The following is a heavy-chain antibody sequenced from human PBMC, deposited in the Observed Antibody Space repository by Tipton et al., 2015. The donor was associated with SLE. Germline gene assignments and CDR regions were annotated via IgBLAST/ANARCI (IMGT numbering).Heavy chain of an antibody. CDR1: GGSFSGYY. Sequence: LRLSCAVYGGSFSGYYWSWIRQPPGKGLEWIGEMDHSGITNYNPSLKSRVTISVDTSKNQFSLKLRSVTAADTAVYFCARYYCTTTRCYYFDYWGRGTLVTVSS. V-gene: IGHV4-34*10. J-gene: IGHJ4*02. CDR2: MDHSGIT. D-gene: IGHD2-2*01. CDR3: ARYYCTTTRCYYFDY.